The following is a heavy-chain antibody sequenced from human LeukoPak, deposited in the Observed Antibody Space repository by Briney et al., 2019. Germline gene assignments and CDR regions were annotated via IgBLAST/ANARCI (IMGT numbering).Heavy chain of an antibody. J-gene: IGHJ4*02. D-gene: IGHD3-16*01. CDR2: ISDSGAGT. CDR3: ATANFMIY. V-gene: IGHV3-23*01. Sequence: GGSLRLSCAASGFSFSTYAMSWVRQAPGKGLEWVSAISDSGAGTNYADSVKGRSTISRDNSKNTLDLQMNGLRADDTAVYYCATANFMIYWGQGTLVTVSS. CDR1: GFSFSTYA.